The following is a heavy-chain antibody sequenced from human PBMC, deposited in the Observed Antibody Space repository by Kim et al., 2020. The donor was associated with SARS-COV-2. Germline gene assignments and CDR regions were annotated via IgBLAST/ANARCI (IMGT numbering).Heavy chain of an antibody. D-gene: IGHD4-4*01. CDR3: ASHYSAARRGYYGLDV. CDR2: INPNSGDT. J-gene: IGHJ6*02. Sequence: ASVKVSCKASGYTFTGYYMHWVRQAPGQGLEWMGWINPNSGDTNYAQKFQGRVTMTRDTSISTAYMELSRLRSDDTAVYYCASHYSAARRGYYGLDVWGQGTTVTVSS. V-gene: IGHV1-2*02. CDR1: GYTFTGYY.